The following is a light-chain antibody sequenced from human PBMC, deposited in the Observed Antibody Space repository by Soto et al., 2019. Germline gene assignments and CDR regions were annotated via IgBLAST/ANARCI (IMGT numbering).Light chain of an antibody. CDR3: SSWTSSATQV. V-gene: IGLV2-14*01. CDR1: SSDVGGFDF. J-gene: IGLJ2*01. CDR2: EVN. Sequence: QLVLTQPASVSGSLGQSITISCTGTSSDVGGFDFVSWYQQHPGKAPKLIIYEVNNRPSGVSNRFSASKSGNTASLTISGLQPEDEADYYCSSWTSSATQVLGGGTKVTVL.